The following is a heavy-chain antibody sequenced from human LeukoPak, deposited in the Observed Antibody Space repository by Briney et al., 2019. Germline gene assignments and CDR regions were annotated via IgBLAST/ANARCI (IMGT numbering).Heavy chain of an antibody. CDR1: GGTFSSYA. V-gene: IGHV1-69*04. Sequence: ASVKVSXKASGGTFSSYAISWVRQAPGQGLEWMGRIIPILGIANYAQKFQGRVTITADKSTSTAFMELSSLRSEDTAVYYCARSTRSVLDVWGKGTTVTVSS. CDR3: ARSTRSVLDV. D-gene: IGHD6-19*01. CDR2: IIPILGIA. J-gene: IGHJ6*04.